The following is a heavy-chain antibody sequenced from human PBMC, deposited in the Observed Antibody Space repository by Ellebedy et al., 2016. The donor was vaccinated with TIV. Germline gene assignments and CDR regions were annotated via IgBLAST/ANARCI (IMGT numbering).Heavy chain of an antibody. J-gene: IGHJ4*02. D-gene: IGHD2-21*02. Sequence: SETLSLTCAVYGGSFSGYYWSWIRQPPGKGLEWIGAINHSGSTNYNPSLKSRVTISVDTSKNQFSLKLSSVTAADTAVYYCARYCGGDCYSGDYWGQGTLVTVSP. CDR2: INHSGST. CDR3: ARYCGGDCYSGDY. V-gene: IGHV4-34*01. CDR1: GGSFSGYY.